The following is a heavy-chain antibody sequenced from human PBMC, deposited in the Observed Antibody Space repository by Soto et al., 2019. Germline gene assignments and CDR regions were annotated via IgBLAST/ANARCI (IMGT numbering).Heavy chain of an antibody. V-gene: IGHV1-18*01. CDR3: ARDPDYYYDSSGYPY. D-gene: IGHD3-22*01. CDR2: ISAYNGNT. CDR1: GYTFTSYG. J-gene: IGHJ4*02. Sequence: QVQLVQSGAEVKKPGASVKVSCKASGYTFTSYGISWVRQAPGQGLEWMGWISAYNGNTNYAQKLQGRVTMTTDTSXXTAYMELRSLRSDDTAVYYCARDPDYYYDSSGYPYWGQGTLVTVSS.